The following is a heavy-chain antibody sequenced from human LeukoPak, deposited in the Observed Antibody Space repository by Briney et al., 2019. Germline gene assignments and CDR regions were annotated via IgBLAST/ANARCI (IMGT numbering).Heavy chain of an antibody. Sequence: GASVKVSCKASGYTFTSYGISWVRQAPGQGLEWMGWIGAYNGNTNYAQKLQGRVTMTTDTSTSTAYMELRSLRSDDTAVYYCARGRITMVRGVIQEYYFDYWGQGTLVTVSS. CDR2: IGAYNGNT. J-gene: IGHJ4*02. CDR3: ARGRITMVRGVIQEYYFDY. CDR1: GYTFTSYG. V-gene: IGHV1-18*01. D-gene: IGHD3-10*01.